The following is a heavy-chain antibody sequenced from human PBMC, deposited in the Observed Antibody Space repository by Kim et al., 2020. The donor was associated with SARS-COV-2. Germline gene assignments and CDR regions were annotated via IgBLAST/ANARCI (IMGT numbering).Heavy chain of an antibody. V-gene: IGHV4-34*01. CDR2: INHSGST. J-gene: IGHJ6*02. D-gene: IGHD3-9*01. Sequence: SETLSLTCAVYGGSFSGYYWSWIRQPPGKGLEWIGEINHSGSTNYNPSLKSRVTISVDMSKNQFSLKLSSVTAADTAVYYCARRAPDYYDILTGFSVGGMDVWGQGTTVTVSS. CDR1: GGSFSGYY. CDR3: ARRAPDYYDILTGFSVGGMDV.